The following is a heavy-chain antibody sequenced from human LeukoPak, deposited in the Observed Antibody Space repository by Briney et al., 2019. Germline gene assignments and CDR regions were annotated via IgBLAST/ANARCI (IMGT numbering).Heavy chain of an antibody. CDR2: ISGRGGST. V-gene: IGHV3-23*01. D-gene: IGHD2-15*01. Sequence: GGPRSPSGPASGFTFSSYAMSGFPKPPGRGRDGSPAISGRGGSTYYADSVKGRFTISRDNSKNTLYLQMNSLRAEDTAVYYCAKGIVVVVAATFDYWGQGTLVTVSS. CDR3: AKGIVVVVAATFDY. J-gene: IGHJ4*02. CDR1: GFTFSSYA.